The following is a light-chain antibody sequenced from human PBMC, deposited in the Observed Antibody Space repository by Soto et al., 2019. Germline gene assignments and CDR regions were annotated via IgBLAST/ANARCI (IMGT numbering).Light chain of an antibody. V-gene: IGKV1-33*01. Sequence: DIQMTQSPSSLSASVGDRVTITCQASQDISNYLNWYQQKPGKAPKLLIYDASNLETGVPSRFSGSGSGTDFTLTISNLQPEDFATYYCQQTYNTRALSFGGGTKVDIK. CDR2: DAS. J-gene: IGKJ4*01. CDR1: QDISNY. CDR3: QQTYNTRALS.